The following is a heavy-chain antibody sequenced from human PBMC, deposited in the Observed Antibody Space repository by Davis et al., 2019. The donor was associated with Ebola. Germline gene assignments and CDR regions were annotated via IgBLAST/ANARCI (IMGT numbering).Heavy chain of an antibody. J-gene: IGHJ4*02. Sequence: PGGSLRLSCAASGFTFSSYGMHWVRQAPGKGLEWVAVIWYDGSNKYYADSVKGRFTISRDNSKNTLSLEMSSLRAEDTAIYYCAKGRDTYGYGDFDYWGQGTLVTVSS. D-gene: IGHD5-18*01. CDR2: IWYDGSNK. CDR1: GFTFSSYG. CDR3: AKGRDTYGYGDFDY. V-gene: IGHV3-33*06.